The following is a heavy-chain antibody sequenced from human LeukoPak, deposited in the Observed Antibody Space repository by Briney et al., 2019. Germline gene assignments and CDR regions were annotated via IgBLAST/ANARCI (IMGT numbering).Heavy chain of an antibody. Sequence: GGSLRLSCTASGFTFTSYAISWVRQAPGKGLEWVSVISGTGGSTNHADSVKGRFTISRDNSKDTLYLQMNSLRAEDTAVYCCAKESGDDSSGYYEVFDYWGQGTLVNVSS. CDR1: GFTFTSYA. CDR2: ISGTGGST. V-gene: IGHV3-23*01. D-gene: IGHD3-22*01. J-gene: IGHJ4*02. CDR3: AKESGDDSSGYYEVFDY.